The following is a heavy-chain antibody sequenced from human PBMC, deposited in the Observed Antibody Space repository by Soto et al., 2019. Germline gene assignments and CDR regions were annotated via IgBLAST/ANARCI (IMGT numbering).Heavy chain of an antibody. J-gene: IGHJ4*02. CDR1: GGSISSSSYY. V-gene: IGHV4-39*01. Sequence: SETLSLTCTVSGGSISSSSYYWGWIRQPPGKGLEWIGSIYYSGSTYYNPSLKSRVTISVDTSKNQFSLKLSSVTAADTAVYYCAKGGSGSYSNAFDSWGQGALVTVSS. CDR2: IYYSGST. CDR3: AKGGSGSYSNAFDS. D-gene: IGHD3-10*01.